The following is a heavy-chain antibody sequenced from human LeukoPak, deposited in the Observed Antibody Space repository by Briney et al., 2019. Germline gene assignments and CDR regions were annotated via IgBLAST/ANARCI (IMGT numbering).Heavy chain of an antibody. CDR1: GFTFSRYW. D-gene: IGHD3-9*01. V-gene: IGHV3-74*01. CDR2: INTDGRTI. J-gene: IGHJ3*02. CDR3: ARPRYFDWTDAFDI. Sequence: PGGSLRLSCAATGFTFSRYWMHWVRQAPGKGLVWVSRINTDGRTITYADSVKGRFTISRDNAKNTLYLQMNSLRAEDTAVYYCARPRYFDWTDAFDIWGQGTMVTVSS.